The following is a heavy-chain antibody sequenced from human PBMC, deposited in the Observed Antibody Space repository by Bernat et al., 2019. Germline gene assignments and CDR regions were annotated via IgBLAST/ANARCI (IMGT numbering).Heavy chain of an antibody. D-gene: IGHD6-19*01. J-gene: IGHJ6*02. CDR3: AKCIDNPYSSGWYSFYYYYGMDV. CDR1: GFTFSSYG. V-gene: IGHV3-30*18. Sequence: QVQLVESGGRVVQPGRSLRLSCAASGFTFSSYGMHWVRQAPGKGLEWVAVISYDGSNKYYAVSVKGRFTISRDNSKTTLYLQMNSLRAEDTAVYYCAKCIDNPYSSGWYSFYYYYGMDVWGQGTTVTVSS. CDR2: ISYDGSNK.